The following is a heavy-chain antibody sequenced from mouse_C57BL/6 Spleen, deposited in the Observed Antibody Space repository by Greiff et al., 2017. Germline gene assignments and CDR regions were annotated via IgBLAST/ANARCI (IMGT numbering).Heavy chain of an antibody. V-gene: IGHV1-52*01. CDR1: GYTFTSYW. Sequence: QVQLQQPGAELVRPGSSVKLSCKASGYTFTSYWMHWVKQRPIQGLEWIGNIDPSDSDTHYNQKFKDKATLTVDKSSSTAYMQLSSLTSEDSAVYYCASGDYYGSSYVAYWGQGTLVTVSA. CDR2: IDPSDSDT. J-gene: IGHJ3*01. CDR3: ASGDYYGSSYVAY. D-gene: IGHD1-1*01.